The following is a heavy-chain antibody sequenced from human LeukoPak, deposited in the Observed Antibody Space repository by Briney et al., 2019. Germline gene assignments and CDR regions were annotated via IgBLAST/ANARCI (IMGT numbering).Heavy chain of an antibody. CDR2: ISAYNGNT. J-gene: IGHJ4*02. V-gene: IGHV1-18*01. Sequence: ASVKVSCKASGYTFTSYGISWVRQAPGQGFQWMGWISAYNGNTNYAQKFQGRVTMTTDTSTSTAYMELRSLRSDDTAVYYCARGSGYDTAFDYWGQGTLVTVSS. CDR3: ARGSGYDTAFDY. CDR1: GYTFTSYG. D-gene: IGHD5-12*01.